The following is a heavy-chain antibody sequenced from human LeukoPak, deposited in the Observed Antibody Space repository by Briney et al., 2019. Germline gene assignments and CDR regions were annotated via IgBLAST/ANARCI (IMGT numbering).Heavy chain of an antibody. J-gene: IGHJ3*02. CDR3: ARETYYYGSGSYWNDAFDI. CDR2: IYYSGST. Sequence: SQTLSLTCTVSGGSISSGDYYWSWIRQPPGTGLEWIGYIYYSGSTYYNPSLKSRVTISVDTSKNQFSLKLSSVTAADTAVYYCARETYYYGSGSYWNDAFDIWGQGTMVTVSS. D-gene: IGHD3-10*01. V-gene: IGHV4-30-4*08. CDR1: GGSISSGDYY.